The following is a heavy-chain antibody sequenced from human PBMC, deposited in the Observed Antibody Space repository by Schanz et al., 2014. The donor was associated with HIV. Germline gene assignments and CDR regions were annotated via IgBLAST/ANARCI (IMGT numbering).Heavy chain of an antibody. V-gene: IGHV3-33*01. Sequence: QVQLVESGGGVVQPGRSLRLSCAASGFTFSSYGMHWVRQAPGKGLEWVAVIWYDGSNKYYADSVKGRFTISRDNSKNTRYLQRNSLRAEDTAVYYCASQYPLGYCSFGSCAAFGYWGQGTLVTVSS. CDR2: IWYDGSNK. CDR3: ASQYPLGYCSFGSCAAFGY. D-gene: IGHD2-15*01. CDR1: GFTFSSYG. J-gene: IGHJ4*02.